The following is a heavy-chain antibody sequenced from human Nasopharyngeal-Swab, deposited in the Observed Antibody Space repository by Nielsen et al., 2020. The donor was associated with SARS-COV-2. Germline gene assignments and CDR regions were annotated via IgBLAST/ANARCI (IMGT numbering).Heavy chain of an antibody. D-gene: IGHD6-13*01. Sequence: GESLKTSCEVSGFSVSYNYMSWVRQAPGKGLGGVAVIYSRGETHHTGTVRGRFTISRDNSKNMVNLQLNSLRAEDTAVYYCARMDFIASRDYWGQGTLVTVSS. J-gene: IGHJ4*02. CDR1: GFSVSYNY. V-gene: IGHV3-53*01. CDR2: IYSRGET. CDR3: ARMDFIASRDY.